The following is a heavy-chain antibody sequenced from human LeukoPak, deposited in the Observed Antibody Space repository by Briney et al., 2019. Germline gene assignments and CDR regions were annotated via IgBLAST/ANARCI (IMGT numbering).Heavy chain of an antibody. CDR3: ARQGYCSSTSCNNWFDP. Sequence: SETLSLTCTVSGGSIGSSSYYWGWIRQPPGKGLEWIGSIYYSGSTYYNPSLKSRVTISVDTSKNQFSLKLSSVTAADTAVYYCARQGYCSSTSCNNWFDPWGQGTLVTVSS. J-gene: IGHJ5*02. D-gene: IGHD2-2*01. CDR1: GGSIGSSSYY. CDR2: IYYSGST. V-gene: IGHV4-39*01.